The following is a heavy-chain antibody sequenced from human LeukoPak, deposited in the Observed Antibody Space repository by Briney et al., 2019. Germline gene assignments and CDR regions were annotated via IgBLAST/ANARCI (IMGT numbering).Heavy chain of an antibody. CDR3: ARGFLRYYYMDV. J-gene: IGHJ6*03. V-gene: IGHV4-38-2*02. Sequence: SETLSLTCTVSGYSISSGYYWGWVRQPPGKGLEWIGSIYHSGSTYYNPSLKSRVTISVDTSKNQFSLKLSSVTAADTAVYYCARGFLRYYYMDVWGKGTTVTVSS. D-gene: IGHD3-3*01. CDR1: GYSISSGYY. CDR2: IYHSGST.